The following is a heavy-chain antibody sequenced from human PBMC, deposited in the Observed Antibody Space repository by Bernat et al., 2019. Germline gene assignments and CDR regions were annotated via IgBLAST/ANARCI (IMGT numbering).Heavy chain of an antibody. CDR2: INAGNGNT. CDR1: GYTFTSYA. J-gene: IGHJ3*02. D-gene: IGHD6-13*01. CDR3: ARRSSSWYFAAFDI. V-gene: IGHV1-3*01. Sequence: QVQLVQSGAEVKKPGASVKVSCKASGYTFTSYAMHWVRQAPGQRLEWMGWINAGNGNTKYSQKFQGRVTITRDTSASTVYMELSSLRSEDTAVYYCARRSSSWYFAAFDIWGQGTMVTVSS.